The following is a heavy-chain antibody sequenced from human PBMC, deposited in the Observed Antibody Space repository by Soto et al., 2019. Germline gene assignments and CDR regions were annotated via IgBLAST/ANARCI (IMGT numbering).Heavy chain of an antibody. CDR1: GFTFSSYG. CDR2: IPNTENKK. D-gene: IGHD6-13*01. CDR3: ARTAGGRVRGALDI. V-gene: IGHV3-30-3*01. J-gene: IGHJ3*02. Sequence: QVQLEESGGGVVQPGTSLRLSCVASGFTFSSYGIHWVRQAPGKGLEWVAVIPNTENKKYYADSVKGRFTISRDNSQNTLFLQMDSLMSEDTAVYYCARTAGGRVRGALDIWGQGTMVTVS.